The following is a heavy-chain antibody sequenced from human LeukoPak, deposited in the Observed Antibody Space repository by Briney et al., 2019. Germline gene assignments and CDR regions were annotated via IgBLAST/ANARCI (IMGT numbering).Heavy chain of an antibody. J-gene: IGHJ4*02. D-gene: IGHD3-10*01. CDR3: ARAHPSGSAFDY. V-gene: IGHV1-18*01. CDR2: ISAYNGNT. CDR1: GYTFTSYG. Sequence: ASVKVSCKASGYTFTSYGISWVRQAPGQGLEWMGWISAYNGNTNYAQKLQGRVTMTTDTSTSTAYMELSSLRSEDTAVYYCARAHPSGSAFDYWGQGTLVTVSS.